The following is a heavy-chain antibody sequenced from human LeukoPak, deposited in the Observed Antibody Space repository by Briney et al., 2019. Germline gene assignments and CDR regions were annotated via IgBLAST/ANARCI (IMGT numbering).Heavy chain of an antibody. J-gene: IGHJ4*02. V-gene: IGHV3-30-3*01. CDR1: GYTFTSYG. D-gene: IGHD4-17*01. CDR3: ARETTVFEFDHYFDY. CDR2: ISYDGSNK. Sequence: SCKASGYTFTSYGISWVRQAPGKGLEWVAVISYDGSNKYYADSVKGRFTISRDNSKNTLYLQMNSLRAEDTAVYYCARETTVFEFDHYFDYWGQGTLVTVSS.